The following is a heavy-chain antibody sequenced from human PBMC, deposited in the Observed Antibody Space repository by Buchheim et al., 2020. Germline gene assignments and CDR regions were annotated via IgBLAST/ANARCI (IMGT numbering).Heavy chain of an antibody. CDR2: LNGDGSTT. J-gene: IGHJ4*02. V-gene: IGHV3-74*01. Sequence: EVQLVESGGGLVQPGGSLRLSCAASGFTFSSYWMVWVRQAPGKGLLYVSDLNGDGSTTRYADSVRGRFTISRDNAKNTRYLQMTSLRVEDTAVYYCVRDKDRSFDYWGQGTL. CDR3: VRDKDRSFDY. CDR1: GFTFSSYW.